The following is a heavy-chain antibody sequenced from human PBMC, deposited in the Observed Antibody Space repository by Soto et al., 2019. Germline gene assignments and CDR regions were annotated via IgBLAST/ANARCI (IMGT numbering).Heavy chain of an antibody. V-gene: IGHV3-13*01. J-gene: IGHJ3*02. CDR3: VREFRSSGTTYWLDSLDI. D-gene: IGHD1-26*01. CDR2: IGTIGDT. CDR1: GFNFGTCD. Sequence: GGSLRLSCAASGFNFGTCDMHWVRQAAGKGLEWVSAIGTIGDTYYSDSVKGRFTISREDAKNSLYLQMNSLSAGDTAAYYCVREFRSSGTTYWLDSLDIWGQGTVVTVS.